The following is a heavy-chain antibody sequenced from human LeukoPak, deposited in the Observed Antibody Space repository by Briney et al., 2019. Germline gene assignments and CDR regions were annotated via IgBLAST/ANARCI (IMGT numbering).Heavy chain of an antibody. Sequence: GSLRLSCAASGFTFSSYAMSWVRQAPGKGLEWVSAISGSGGSTYYADSVKGRFTISRDNSKNTLYLQMNSLRAEDTAVYYCAKVPWEFHYFDYWGQGTLVTVSS. CDR3: AKVPWEFHYFDY. J-gene: IGHJ4*02. D-gene: IGHD1-26*01. CDR1: GFTFSSYA. CDR2: ISGSGGST. V-gene: IGHV3-23*01.